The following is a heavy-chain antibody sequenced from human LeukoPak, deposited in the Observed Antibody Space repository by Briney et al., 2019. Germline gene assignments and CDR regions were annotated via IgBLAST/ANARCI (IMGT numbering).Heavy chain of an antibody. J-gene: IGHJ5*02. CDR3: AREGYYGSGSHEYWFDP. V-gene: IGHV1-69*05. CDR2: IIPIFGTA. Sequence: GAPVKVSCKASGGTFSSYAISWVRQAPGQGLEWMGGIIPIFGTANYAQKFQGRVTMTRNTSISTVYMELSSLTSEDTAVYYCAREGYYGSGSHEYWFDPWGQGTLVTVSS. D-gene: IGHD3-10*01. CDR1: GGTFSSYA.